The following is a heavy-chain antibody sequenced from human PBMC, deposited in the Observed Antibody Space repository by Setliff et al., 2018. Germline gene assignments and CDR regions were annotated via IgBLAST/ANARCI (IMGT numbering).Heavy chain of an antibody. Sequence: SETLSLTCTVSGGSISSSNWWTWVRQPPGKGLEWIGEIYHSGSINYNPSLNGRATLPIDASKKQFSLKLISVTAADTAVYYCARMSGFLYMDVWGKGTTVTVSS. CDR1: GGSISSSNW. D-gene: IGHD3-3*01. V-gene: IGHV4-4*02. CDR2: IYHSGSI. J-gene: IGHJ6*03. CDR3: ARMSGFLYMDV.